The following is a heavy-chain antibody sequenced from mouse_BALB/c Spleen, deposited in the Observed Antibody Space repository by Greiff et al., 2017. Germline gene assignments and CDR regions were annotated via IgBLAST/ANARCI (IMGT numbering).Heavy chain of an antibody. V-gene: IGHV1-69*02. D-gene: IGHD1-1*01. CDR2: IYPSDSYT. CDR3: TRYYYGSSFFDY. CDR1: GYTFTSYW. J-gene: IGHJ2*01. Sequence: QVQLKQPGAELVRPGASVKLSCKASGYTFTSYWINWVKQRPGQGLEWIGNIYPSDSYTNYNQKFKDKATLTVDKSSSTAYMQLSSPTSEDSAVYYCTRYYYGSSFFDYWGQGTTLTVSS.